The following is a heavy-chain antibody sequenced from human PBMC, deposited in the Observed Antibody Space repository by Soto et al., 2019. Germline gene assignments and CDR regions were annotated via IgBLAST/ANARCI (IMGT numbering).Heavy chain of an antibody. D-gene: IGHD2-15*01. CDR2: MLYSGLT. CDR1: GDSVSSSDYY. V-gene: IGHV4-39*01. J-gene: IGHJ6*02. Sequence: SETLSLTCSVSGDSVSSSDYYWAWIRQPPGKGLEWIGSMLYSGLTYYNPSLKSRVTLSVDTSKNQFSVRLNSVTASDTAVYYCAPLSVSLSGPYGIHVWGQGTTVTVSS. CDR3: APLSVSLSGPYGIHV.